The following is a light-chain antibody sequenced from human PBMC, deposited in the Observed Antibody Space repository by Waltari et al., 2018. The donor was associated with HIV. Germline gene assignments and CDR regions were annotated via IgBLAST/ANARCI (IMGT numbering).Light chain of an antibody. Sequence: QTVVTQEPSLSVSPGGTVTLTCGLSSGSVSTRHYPSWDPQTPGQAPRTLIYGTTIRSSGVPDRFSGSILGNKAALTISGAQADDESDYYCLLYMGSSIWVFGGGTKLTVL. V-gene: IGLV8-61*01. CDR2: GTT. J-gene: IGLJ3*02. CDR3: LLYMGSSIWV. CDR1: SGSVSTRHY.